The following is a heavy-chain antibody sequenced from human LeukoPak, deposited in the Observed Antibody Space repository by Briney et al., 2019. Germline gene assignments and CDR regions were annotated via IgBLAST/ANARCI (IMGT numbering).Heavy chain of an antibody. Sequence: SQTLSLTCTVSGGSISSGDYYWSWIRQPPGKGLEWIGYIYYSGSTYYNPSLKSRVTISVDTSKNQFSLKPSSVTAADTAVYYCARGSKGDYGDYWGQGTLVTVSS. CDR3: ARGSKGDYGDY. CDR1: GGSISSGDYY. J-gene: IGHJ4*02. V-gene: IGHV4-30-4*08. CDR2: IYYSGST.